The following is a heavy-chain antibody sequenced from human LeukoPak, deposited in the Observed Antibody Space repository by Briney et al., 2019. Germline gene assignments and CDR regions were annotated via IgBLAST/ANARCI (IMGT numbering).Heavy chain of an antibody. CDR1: GYSFTTYW. Sequence: GESLKISCKGSGYSFTTYWIGWVRQMPGKGLEWMGIIYPADSDTRYSPSFQGQVTISADESISTAYLQWSSLKASDTAMYYCARQQRPPYYYHGMDVWGQGTTVTVSS. CDR3: ARQQRPPYYYHGMDV. J-gene: IGHJ6*02. V-gene: IGHV5-51*01. CDR2: IYPADSDT.